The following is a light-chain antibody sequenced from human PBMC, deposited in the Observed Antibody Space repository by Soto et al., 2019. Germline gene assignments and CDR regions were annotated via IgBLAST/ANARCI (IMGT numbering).Light chain of an antibody. V-gene: IGLV1-47*02. CDR1: SSNIGSNY. CDR3: AAWDDSLSGLV. J-gene: IGLJ2*01. CDR2: TNN. Sequence: QTVVTQPPSASGTPGQRVTISCSGSSSNIGSNYVYWYQQLPGTAPKLLIYTNNQRPSGVPDQFSGSKSGTSASLAITGLRSEDEADYYCAAWDDSLSGLVFGGGTKLTVL.